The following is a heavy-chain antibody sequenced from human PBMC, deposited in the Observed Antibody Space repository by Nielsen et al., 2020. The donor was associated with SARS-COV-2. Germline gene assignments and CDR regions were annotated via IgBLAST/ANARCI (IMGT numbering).Heavy chain of an antibody. CDR3: AKDSGMGSSTSPMDV. J-gene: IGHJ6*02. CDR2: IYYSGST. Sequence: WIRQPPGKGLEWIGYIYYSGSTNYNPSLKSRVTISVDTSKNQFSLKLSSVTAADTAVYYCAKDSGMGSSTSPMDVWGQGTTVTVSS. V-gene: IGHV4-59*01. D-gene: IGHD2-2*01.